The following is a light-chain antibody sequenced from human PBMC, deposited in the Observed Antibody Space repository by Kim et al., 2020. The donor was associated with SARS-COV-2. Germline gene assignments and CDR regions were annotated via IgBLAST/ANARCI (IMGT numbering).Light chain of an antibody. V-gene: IGLV1-47*01. J-gene: IGLJ3*02. CDR3: AAWDDSLSGRV. CDR2: RNK. CDR1: SCNSGSDY. Sequence: GKTVTMTCSGSSCNSGSDYVYWNQQHPGTAPKPLIYRNKQRPSGVPDRFSGSKSGTSASLALSGLRSEDEDDDYYAAWDDSLSGRVFGGGTQLTVL.